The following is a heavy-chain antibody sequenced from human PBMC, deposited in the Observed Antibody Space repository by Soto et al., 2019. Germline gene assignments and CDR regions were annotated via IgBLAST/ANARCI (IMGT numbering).Heavy chain of an antibody. CDR2: IYYSGST. V-gene: IGHV4-59*01. CDR3: ARVYLIGGCYLDY. J-gene: IGHJ4*02. Sequence: PSETLSLTCTVSGVSISSYYWSWIRQPPGKGLEWIGYIYYSGSTNYNPSLKSRVTISVDTSKNQFSLKLSSVTAADTAVYYCARVYLIGGCYLDYWGQGTLVTVSS. D-gene: IGHD6-19*01. CDR1: GVSISSYY.